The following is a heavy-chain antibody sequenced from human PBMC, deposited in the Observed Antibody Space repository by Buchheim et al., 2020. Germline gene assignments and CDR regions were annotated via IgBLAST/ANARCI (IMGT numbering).Heavy chain of an antibody. Sequence: EVQLVESGGGLVQPGGSLRLSCAASGLTFSSCDMSWFRQAPGKGLEWGSATTRSGAEYYEDSVRGRVTVSRDNSKKKMYRQMNRLRAEDTAVYYCAEEHVILGVTGWFDPWGQGTL. CDR2: TTRSGAE. CDR3: AEEHVILGVTGWFDP. J-gene: IGHJ5*02. D-gene: IGHD1-26*01. V-gene: IGHV3-23*04. CDR1: GLTFSSCD.